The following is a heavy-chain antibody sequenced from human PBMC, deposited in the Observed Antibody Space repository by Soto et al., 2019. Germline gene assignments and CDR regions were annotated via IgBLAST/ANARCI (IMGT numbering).Heavy chain of an antibody. CDR2: IWYDGSNK. Sequence: PGGSLRLSCAASGFTFSSYGMHWVRQAPGKGLEWVAVIWYDGSNKYYADSVKGRFTISRDNSKNTLYLQMNSLRAEDTAVYYCARDPLAMSDDYIDYWGQGTLVTVSS. J-gene: IGHJ4*02. CDR3: ARDPLAMSDDYIDY. CDR1: GFTFSSYG. V-gene: IGHV3-33*01.